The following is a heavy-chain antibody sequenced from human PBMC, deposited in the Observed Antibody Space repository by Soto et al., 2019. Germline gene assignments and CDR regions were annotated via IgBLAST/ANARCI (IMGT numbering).Heavy chain of an antibody. CDR1: GGSISSSSSY. CDR2: IYYSGNT. V-gene: IGHV4-39*01. J-gene: IGHJ4*02. CDR3: ARQREYSGYDFDY. Sequence: SETLSLTCTVSGGSISSSSSYWGWIRQPPGKGLEWIGSIYYSGNTYYNPSLKSRVTISVDTSKNQSSLKLNSVTAADTSVYYCARQREYSGYDFDYWGQGTLVTVSS. D-gene: IGHD5-12*01.